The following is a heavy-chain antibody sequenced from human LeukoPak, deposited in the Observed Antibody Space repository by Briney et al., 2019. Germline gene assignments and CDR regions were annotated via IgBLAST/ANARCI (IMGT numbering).Heavy chain of an antibody. V-gene: IGHV3-21*04. CDR2: ISSSSSYI. J-gene: IGHJ3*02. D-gene: IGHD3-22*01. Sequence: GSLRLSCAASGFTFSSYSMNWVRQAPGKGLEWVSSISSSSSYIYYADSVKGRFTISRDNAKNSLYLQMNSLRAEDTALYYCAKDLGGLEEDYYDSSGYHAAFDIWGQGTMVTVSS. CDR1: GFTFSSYS. CDR3: AKDLGGLEEDYYDSSGYHAAFDI.